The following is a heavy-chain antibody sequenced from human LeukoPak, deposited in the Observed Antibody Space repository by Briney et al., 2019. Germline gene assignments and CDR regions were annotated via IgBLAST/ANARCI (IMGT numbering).Heavy chain of an antibody. CDR2: INHSGST. V-gene: IGHV4-34*01. Sequence: SETPSLTCAVYGGSFSGYYWSWIRQPPGKGLEWIGEINHSGSTNYNPSLKSRVTISVDTSKNQFSLKLSSVTAADTAVYYCARSRGYSGYTNGMDVWGQGTTVTVSS. CDR1: GGSFSGYY. CDR3: ARSRGYSGYTNGMDV. J-gene: IGHJ6*02. D-gene: IGHD5-12*01.